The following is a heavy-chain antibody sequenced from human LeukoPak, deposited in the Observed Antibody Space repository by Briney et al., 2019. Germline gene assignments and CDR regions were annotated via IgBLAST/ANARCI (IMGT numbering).Heavy chain of an antibody. CDR1: GYTFTGYY. CDR3: ARARRGSGNPDFDS. V-gene: IGHV1-2*02. CDR2: INSDNGDT. D-gene: IGHD3-10*01. Sequence: ASVKASCKASGYTFTGYYMHWVRQAPGQGPEWMGWINSDNGDTKYAQKLQGRVTLIRDTSIRTAYMELSSLRSDDTAVYYCARARRGSGNPDFDSWGQGTLVTVSS. J-gene: IGHJ4*02.